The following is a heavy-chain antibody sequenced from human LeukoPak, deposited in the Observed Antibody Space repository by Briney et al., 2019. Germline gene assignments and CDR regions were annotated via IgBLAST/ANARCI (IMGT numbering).Heavy chain of an antibody. V-gene: IGHV3-21*01. J-gene: IGHJ4*02. D-gene: IGHD1-26*01. Sequence: GGSLRLSCAASGFTFSSYAMSWVRQAPGKGLEWVSGISSSSSYIYYANSVKGRFTISRDNAKNSLYLQMNSLRAEDTAVYYCARDRGVDYWGQGTLVTVSS. CDR3: ARDRGVDY. CDR2: ISSSSSYI. CDR1: GFTFSSYA.